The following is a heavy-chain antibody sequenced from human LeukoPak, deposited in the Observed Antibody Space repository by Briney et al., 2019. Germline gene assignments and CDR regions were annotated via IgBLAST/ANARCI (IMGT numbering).Heavy chain of an antibody. V-gene: IGHV4-38-2*02. D-gene: IGHD3-16*01. Sequence: PSETLSLTCTVSRYSLSRGYVWGWIRQPPGKGLEWIGSIYHSGSTNYNPSLRSRVTISVDTSKNQFSLRLSSVTAADTAVYYCARKQGGTFDIWGQGTMVTVSS. J-gene: IGHJ3*02. CDR1: RYSLSRGYV. CDR2: IYHSGST. CDR3: ARKQGGTFDI.